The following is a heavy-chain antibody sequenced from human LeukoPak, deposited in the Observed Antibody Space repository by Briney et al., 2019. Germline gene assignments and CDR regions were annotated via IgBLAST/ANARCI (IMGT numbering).Heavy chain of an antibody. CDR3: AKERGNGVRGAFDI. CDR2: ISGSGGST. D-gene: IGHD4-17*01. J-gene: IGHJ3*02. V-gene: IGHV3-23*01. Sequence: GGSLRLSCAASGFTFRGYAMTWVRQAPGKGLEWVSVISGSGGSTYYADSVKGRFTMSRDNSKNTLYLQMNSLRAEDTAVYYCAKERGNGVRGAFDIWGQGTMVTVSS. CDR1: GFTFRGYA.